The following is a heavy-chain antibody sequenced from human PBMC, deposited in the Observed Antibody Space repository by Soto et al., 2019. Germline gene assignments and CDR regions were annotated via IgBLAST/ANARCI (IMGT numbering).Heavy chain of an antibody. CDR3: ARGGSGYTWFNEF. V-gene: IGHV1-69*13. CDR2: IIPVFQTA. J-gene: IGHJ4*02. D-gene: IGHD3-22*01. Sequence: SVKVSCKASGVLFRSYPINWVRQVPVQGLEWMGGIIPVFQTAYYTQRFQGRVTITADESTNTAYMELSSLRSEDTAIYYGARGGSGYTWFNEFWGQGALVTVSS. CDR1: GVLFRSYP.